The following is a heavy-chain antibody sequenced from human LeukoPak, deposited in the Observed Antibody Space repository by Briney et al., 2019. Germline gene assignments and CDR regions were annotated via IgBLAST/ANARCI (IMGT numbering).Heavy chain of an antibody. V-gene: IGHV4-59*01. J-gene: IGHJ3*02. D-gene: IGHD2/OR15-2a*01. CDR3: ARDSFSADAFDI. Sequence: PSETLSLTCTVSGGSISSYYWSWLRQPPGKGREWIGYIYYSGSTNYNPSLKSRVTISVDTAKNQFSLKLSSVTAADTAVYYCARDSFSADAFDIWGQGAMVTVSS. CDR1: GGSISSYY. CDR2: IYYSGST.